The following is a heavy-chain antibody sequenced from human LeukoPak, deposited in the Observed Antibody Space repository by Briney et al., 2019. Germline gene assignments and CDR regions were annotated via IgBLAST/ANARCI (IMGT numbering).Heavy chain of an antibody. CDR2: ISGSGDST. D-gene: IGHD6-13*01. CDR3: AKTRPLDSSSWSHGDY. Sequence: GGSLRLSCAASGFTFSSYAMSWVRQAPGKGLEWVSAISGSGDSTYYGDSVKGRFTISRGNSKNTLYLQMNSLRAEDTAVYYCAKTRPLDSSSWSHGDYWGQGTLVTVSS. J-gene: IGHJ4*02. CDR1: GFTFSSYA. V-gene: IGHV3-23*01.